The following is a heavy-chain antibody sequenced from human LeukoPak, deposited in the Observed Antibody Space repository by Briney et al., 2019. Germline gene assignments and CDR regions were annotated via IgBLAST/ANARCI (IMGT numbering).Heavy chain of an antibody. J-gene: IGHJ4*02. CDR1: GGSFSGHY. D-gene: IGHD3-10*01. Sequence: SETLSLTCAVYGGSFSGHYWSWIRQPPGKGLEWIGEINHSGSTNYNPSLKSRVTISVDTSKNQFSLKLSSVTAADTAVYYCARSDRVFNYYGSGGYPAPPDYWGQGTLVTVSS. CDR2: INHSGST. CDR3: ARSDRVFNYYGSGGYPAPPDY. V-gene: IGHV4-34*01.